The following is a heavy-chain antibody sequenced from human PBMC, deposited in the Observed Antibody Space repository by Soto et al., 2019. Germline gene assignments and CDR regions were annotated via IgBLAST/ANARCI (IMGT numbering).Heavy chain of an antibody. CDR2: ISYDGNNK. D-gene: IGHD4-17*01. CDR3: ARGPSYSDSYFDY. J-gene: IGHJ4*02. Sequence: GSLRLSCAASGFTFSSYWMHWVRQPPGKGLQWLAVISYDGNNKYYADSVEGRFTISRDNSKNTVYLQMNSLRLEDTAVYYCARGPSYSDSYFDYWGQGTLVTVSS. V-gene: IGHV3-30*03. CDR1: GFTFSSYW.